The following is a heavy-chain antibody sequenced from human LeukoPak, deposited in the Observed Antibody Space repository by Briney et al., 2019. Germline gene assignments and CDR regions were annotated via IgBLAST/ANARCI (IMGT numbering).Heavy chain of an antibody. CDR3: ARGYSYVYDY. CDR2: TYYRSKWYN. D-gene: IGHD5-18*01. CDR1: GDTVSANSAV. J-gene: IGHJ4*02. V-gene: IGHV6-1*01. Sequence: SQTLSLTCAISGDTVSANSAVWHWIRQSPSRGLEWLGRTYYRSKWYNDYAVSVESRITINPDTSKNQFSLQLNSVTPEDTAVYYCARGYSYVYDYWGQGTLVTVSS.